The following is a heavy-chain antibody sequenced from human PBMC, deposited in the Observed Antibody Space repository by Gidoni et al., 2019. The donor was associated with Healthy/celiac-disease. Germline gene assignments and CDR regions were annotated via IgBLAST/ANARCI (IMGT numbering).Heavy chain of an antibody. V-gene: IGHV1-2*02. Sequence: QVQLVQSGAEVKKPGASVKVSCKASGYTFTGYYMHWVRQAPGQGLEWMGWINPNSGGTNYARKFQGRVTMTMDTSISTAYLELSRLRSDDTAVYYCARTGMVATIPFDPWGQGTLVTVSS. CDR3: ARTGMVATIPFDP. D-gene: IGHD5-12*01. CDR1: GYTFTGYY. CDR2: INPNSGGT. J-gene: IGHJ5*02.